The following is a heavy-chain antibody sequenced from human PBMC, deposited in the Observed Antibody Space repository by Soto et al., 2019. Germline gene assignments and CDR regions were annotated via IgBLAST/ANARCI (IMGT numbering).Heavy chain of an antibody. CDR1: GFTFSGSA. CDR2: IRSKANSYAT. J-gene: IGHJ6*03. V-gene: IGHV3-73*01. D-gene: IGHD6-6*01. Sequence: GGSLRLSCAASGFTFSGSAMHWVRQASGKGLEWVGRIRSKANSYATAYAASVKGRFTISRDDSKNTAYLQMNSLKTEDTAVYYCTREYSSSSFYYYYYMDVWGKGTTVTVSS. CDR3: TREYSSSSFYYYYYMDV.